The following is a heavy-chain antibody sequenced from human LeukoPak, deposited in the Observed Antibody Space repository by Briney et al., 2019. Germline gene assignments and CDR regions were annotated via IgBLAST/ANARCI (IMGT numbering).Heavy chain of an antibody. J-gene: IGHJ4*02. CDR1: GGSISSSSYY. CDR3: ARLGYDSSGYIGLFDY. D-gene: IGHD3-22*01. V-gene: IGHV4-39*01. CDR2: IYYSGST. Sequence: SETLSLTCTVSGGSISSSSYYWGWIRQPPGKGLEWIGSIYYSGSTYYNPSLKSRVTISVDTSKNQFSLKLSSVTAADTAVHYCARLGYDSSGYIGLFDYWGQGTLVTVSS.